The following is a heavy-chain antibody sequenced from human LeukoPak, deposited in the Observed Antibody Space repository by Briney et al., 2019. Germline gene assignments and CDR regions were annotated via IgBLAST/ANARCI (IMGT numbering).Heavy chain of an antibody. CDR1: GGSISIDYY. CDR3: ARDPDAFSRLSVFDI. V-gene: IGHV4-30-4*01. J-gene: IGHJ3*02. D-gene: IGHD3-16*02. Sequence: TSETLSLTCTVSGGSISIDYYWGWIRQTPGKGPGLEWIGYIFYSGNTNYNASLRSRATISVGTSKNEFSLQLISVTAEDTAVYYCARDPDAFSRLSVFDIWGQGTMVTVSS. CDR2: IFYSGNT.